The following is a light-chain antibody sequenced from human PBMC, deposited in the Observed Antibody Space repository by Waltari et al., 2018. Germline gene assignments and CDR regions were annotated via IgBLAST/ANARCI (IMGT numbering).Light chain of an antibody. V-gene: IGKV4-1*01. Sequence: DIVMTQSPDSLAVSLGERASINCKSSQSVLYSTNNKNYLAWYQHKPGQPPKMLIYWASSRESGVPDRFSGSGSGTDFTLTISSLQAEDVAIYYCQQYYNIPRTFGQGTKLEIK. J-gene: IGKJ2*01. CDR1: QSVLYSTNNKNY. CDR3: QQYYNIPRT. CDR2: WAS.